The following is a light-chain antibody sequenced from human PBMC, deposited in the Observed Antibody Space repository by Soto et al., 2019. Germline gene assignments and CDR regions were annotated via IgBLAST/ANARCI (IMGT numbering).Light chain of an antibody. V-gene: IGLV1-44*01. CDR3: AAWDDSLNGPL. Sequence: QSVLTQPPSASGTPGQGVTISCSGSSSNIGSNAVNWYQQLPGTAPTLLIYSNNQRPSGVPDRFSGSKSGTSASLAVNGLQSEDEADYYCAAWDDSLNGPLFGGGTKVTVL. J-gene: IGLJ3*02. CDR1: SSNIGSNA. CDR2: SNN.